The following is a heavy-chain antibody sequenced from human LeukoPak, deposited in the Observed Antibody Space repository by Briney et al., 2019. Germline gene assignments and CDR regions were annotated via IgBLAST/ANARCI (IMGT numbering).Heavy chain of an antibody. CDR3: RIQRGYSYGYDDY. D-gene: IGHD5-18*01. V-gene: IGHV1-8*01. CDR2: MNPNSGNT. J-gene: IGHJ4*02. CDR1: GYTFTSYD. Sequence: ASVKVSCKASGYTFTSYDINWVRQATGQGLEWMGWMNPNSGNTGYAQKFQGRVTMTRNTSISTAYMELSSLRSEDTAVHYCRIQRGYSYGYDDYWGQGTLVTVSS.